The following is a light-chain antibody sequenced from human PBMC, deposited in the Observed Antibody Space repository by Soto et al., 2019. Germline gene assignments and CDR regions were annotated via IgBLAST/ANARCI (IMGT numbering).Light chain of an antibody. CDR2: GAS. CDR1: QGIRNY. Sequence: DIQMTQSPSSLSASVGDRVTITCRASQGIRNYLAWYQQKPGKVPKLLIYGASTLQSGVPSRFSGSGFGTDFTLTISSLQPEDVATYYCHEYNSAPFTFGPGTKVDIK. CDR3: HEYNSAPFT. J-gene: IGKJ3*01. V-gene: IGKV1-27*01.